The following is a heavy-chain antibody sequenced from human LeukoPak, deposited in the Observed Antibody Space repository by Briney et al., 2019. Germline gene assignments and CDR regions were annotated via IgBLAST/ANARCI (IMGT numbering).Heavy chain of an antibody. CDR1: GGSINRYY. V-gene: IGHV4-4*07. CDR3: ARDGVGEQWLVPGDWFDP. Sequence: PSETLSLTCTVAGGSINRYYWSWIRQPAGKGLEWIGRIYTSGSTNYNPSLKSRVTMSVDTSKNQFSLKLSSVTAADTAVYYCARDGVGEQWLVPGDWFDPWGQGTLVTVSS. CDR2: IYTSGST. D-gene: IGHD6-19*01. J-gene: IGHJ5*02.